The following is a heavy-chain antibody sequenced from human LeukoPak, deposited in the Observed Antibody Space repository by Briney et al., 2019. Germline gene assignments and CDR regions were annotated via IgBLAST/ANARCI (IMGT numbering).Heavy chain of an antibody. V-gene: IGHV1-2*02. CDR2: INPNSGGT. CDR3: ARDDTPTVTTLGGAPGRKEKPGSAFDI. D-gene: IGHD4-17*01. CDR1: GYTFTGYY. J-gene: IGHJ3*02. Sequence: ASVKVSCKASGYTFTGYYMHWVRLAPGQGLEWMGWINPNSGGTNYAQKFQGRVTMTRDMSTSTVYMELSSLRSEDTAVYYCARDDTPTVTTLGGAPGRKEKPGSAFDIWGQGTMVTVSS.